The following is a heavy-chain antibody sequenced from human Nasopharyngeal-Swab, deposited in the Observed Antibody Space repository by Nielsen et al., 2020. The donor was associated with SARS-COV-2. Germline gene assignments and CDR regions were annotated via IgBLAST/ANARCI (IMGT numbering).Heavy chain of an antibody. CDR3: AREGPSIAARPGWFDA. Sequence: RQAPGKGLEWIGEINHSGSTNYNPSLKSRVTISVDTSKNQFSLKLSSVTAADTAVYFCAREGPSIAARPGWFDAWGQGTLVTVS. D-gene: IGHD6-6*01. J-gene: IGHJ5*02. V-gene: IGHV4-34*01. CDR2: INHSGST.